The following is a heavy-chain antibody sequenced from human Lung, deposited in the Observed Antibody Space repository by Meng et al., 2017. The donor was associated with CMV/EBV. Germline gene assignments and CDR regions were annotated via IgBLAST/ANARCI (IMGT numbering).Heavy chain of an antibody. V-gene: IGHV3-23*01. Sequence: LSCSSSGYTFCSSSMGWVRQAPGKGLEWVSSISGSGGSTYSADSVKGRLTISRDNSESTLYLQMNSLTAEDTAIYYCVKGWQNLGDYWGQGTLVTVSS. J-gene: IGHJ4*02. CDR1: GYTFCSSS. CDR3: VKGWQNLGDY. D-gene: IGHD5-24*01. CDR2: ISGSGGST.